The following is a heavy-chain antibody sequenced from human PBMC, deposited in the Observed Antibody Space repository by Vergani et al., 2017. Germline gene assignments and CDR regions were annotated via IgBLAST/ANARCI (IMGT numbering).Heavy chain of an antibody. CDR1: GSTFPSYS. CDR3: AMVYSGSYWPYYYYGMDV. Sequence: QVQLVQSEAEVKKPGASVKVSCTASGSTFPSYSMHWVRQAPGQGLEWMGIINPSGGSTSYAQKFQGRVTMTRDTSTSTVYMELSSLRSEDTAVYYCAMVYSGSYWPYYYYGMDVWGQGTTVTVSS. J-gene: IGHJ6*02. V-gene: IGHV1-46*03. CDR2: INPSGGST. D-gene: IGHD1-26*01.